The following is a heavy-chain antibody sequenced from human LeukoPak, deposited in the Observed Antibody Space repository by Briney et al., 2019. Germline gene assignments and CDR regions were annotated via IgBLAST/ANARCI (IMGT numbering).Heavy chain of an antibody. CDR3: ARNYCSSTSCYTEGFDY. Sequence: PLSLTCAVSGYSISSGYYWSWIRQPPGKGLEWIGYIYYSGSTYYNPSLKSRVTISVDTSKNQFSLKLSPVTAADSAVYYCARNYCSSTSCYTEGFDYWGQGTLVTVYS. CDR2: IYYSGST. V-gene: IGHV4-30-4*08. D-gene: IGHD2-2*02. J-gene: IGHJ4*02. CDR1: GYSISSGYY.